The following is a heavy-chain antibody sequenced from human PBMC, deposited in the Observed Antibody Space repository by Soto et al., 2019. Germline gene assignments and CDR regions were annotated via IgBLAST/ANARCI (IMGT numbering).Heavy chain of an antibody. CDR2: ISSSGSSI. CDR1: GFTFSTYE. CDR3: ARDGYDSSGDSEYFQY. D-gene: IGHD3-22*01. V-gene: IGHV3-48*03. Sequence: GGSLRLSCAASGFTFSTYEMNWVRQAPGKGLEWISYISSSGSSIYYADSVKGRFTISRVNAWNSLHLQMNSLRVEDTAVYYCARDGYDSSGDSEYFQYWGQGTLVTVSS. J-gene: IGHJ1*01.